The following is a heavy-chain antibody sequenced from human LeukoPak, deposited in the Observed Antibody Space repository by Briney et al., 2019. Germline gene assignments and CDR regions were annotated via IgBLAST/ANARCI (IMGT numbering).Heavy chain of an antibody. J-gene: IGHJ6*02. CDR1: GGSFSGYY. D-gene: IGHD4-4*01. CDR2: INLSGST. CDR3: ARVGSSYGYYGMDV. V-gene: IGHV4-34*01. Sequence: TETPSLTCAVYGGSFSGYYWRWIRQHPGKGLEWIGEINLSGSTNYGPSIKGRVTISVDTSKNQFSQNLSSVTAADAAVYYCARVGSSYGYYGMDVWGQGTTVTVSS.